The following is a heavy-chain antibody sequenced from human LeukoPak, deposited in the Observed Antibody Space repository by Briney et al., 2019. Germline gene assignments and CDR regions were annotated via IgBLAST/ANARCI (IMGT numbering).Heavy chain of an antibody. Sequence: GGSLRLSCAASGFTFSSYTMNWVRHAPGKRLEWVSSIKASDNYIYYAASVAGRFTISPDAAQNSLYLQMDSLRAEDTATYYCARSRSMSKNDENLRYSGHGKLLPVSS. CDR3: ARSRSMSKNDENLRY. CDR1: GFTFSSYT. D-gene: IGHD1-26*01. J-gene: IGHJ4*01. CDR2: IKASDNYI. V-gene: IGHV3-21*01.